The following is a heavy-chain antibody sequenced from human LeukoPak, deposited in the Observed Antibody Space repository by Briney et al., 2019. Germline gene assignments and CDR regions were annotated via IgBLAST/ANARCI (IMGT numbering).Heavy chain of an antibody. CDR2: IYYSGST. D-gene: IGHD3-9*01. CDR3: AREGYYDILTGYYHNWFDP. Sequence: SETLSLTCTVSGGSISGYFWSWIRQPPGKGLEWIGYIYYSGSTNYNPSLESRVTMSVDTSKNQFSLKLASVTAADTAVYYRAREGYYDILTGYYHNWFDPWGQGTLVTVSS. CDR1: GGSISGYF. J-gene: IGHJ5*02. V-gene: IGHV4-59*01.